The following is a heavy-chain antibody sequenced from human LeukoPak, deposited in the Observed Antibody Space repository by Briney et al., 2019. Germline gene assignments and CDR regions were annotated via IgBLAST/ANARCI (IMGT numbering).Heavy chain of an antibody. D-gene: IGHD5-24*01. CDR3: ASGVLEISIDY. CDR2: IYYSGST. CDR1: GGSISSGDYY. J-gene: IGHJ4*02. V-gene: IGHV4-30-4*01. Sequence: KASETLSLTCTVSGGSISSGDYYWSWIRQPPGKGLEWIGYIYYSGSTYYNPSLKSRVTISVDTSKNQFSLKLSSITAADTAVYYCASGVLEISIDYWGQGTLVTVSS.